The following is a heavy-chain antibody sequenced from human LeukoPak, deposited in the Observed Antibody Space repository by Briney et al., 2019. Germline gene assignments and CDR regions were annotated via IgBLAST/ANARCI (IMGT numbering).Heavy chain of an antibody. Sequence: GGSLRLSCAASGFTFTRFWMTWVRQAPGKGLEWVANIKQDGSEKYYVDSVKGRFTISRDNAKDSLSLQMNSLRAEDTAVYYCVVNIVATWDYWGQGTLVTVSS. J-gene: IGHJ4*02. CDR2: IKQDGSEK. V-gene: IGHV3-7*03. CDR1: GFTFTRFW. D-gene: IGHD5-12*01. CDR3: VVNIVATWDY.